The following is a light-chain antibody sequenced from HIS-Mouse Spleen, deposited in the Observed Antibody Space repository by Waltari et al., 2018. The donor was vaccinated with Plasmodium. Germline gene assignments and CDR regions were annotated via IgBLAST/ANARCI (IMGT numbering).Light chain of an antibody. CDR3: SSYTSSSTLVV. V-gene: IGLV2-14*03. CDR2: DVS. J-gene: IGLJ2*01. CDR1: SSDVGGYNY. Sequence: QSALTQPASVSGSPGQSITISCTGTSSDVGGYNYVSWYQQHQGKAPKLMIYDVSNRPSGVSNRFSGSKSGNTASRTISGLQAEDEADYYCSSYTSSSTLVVFGGGTKLTVL.